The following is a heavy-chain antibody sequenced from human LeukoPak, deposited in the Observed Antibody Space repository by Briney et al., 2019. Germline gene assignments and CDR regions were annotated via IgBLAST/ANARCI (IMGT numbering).Heavy chain of an antibody. CDR1: GYTFSSHS. CDR3: ARDRDWHFDY. D-gene: IGHD2-21*02. V-gene: IGHV1-46*01. J-gene: IGHJ4*02. Sequence: GSVRVSCMASGYTFSSHSMHWVRQAPGQGLEWMGLINPSVDVTTYAQNFQGRVIMTRDMSTSTVYMELSSLRSEDTAVYYCARDRDWHFDYWGQGTLVTVSS. CDR2: INPSVDVT.